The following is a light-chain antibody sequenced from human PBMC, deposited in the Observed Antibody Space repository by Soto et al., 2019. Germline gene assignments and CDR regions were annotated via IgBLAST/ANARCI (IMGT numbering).Light chain of an antibody. CDR3: QQYGSSPLT. Sequence: EIVLTQSPGTLSLSPGERATLSCRASQSVSSSYLVWYQQKQGQAPRLLINGASIRTTGIPDRFSGSGSGTDFTLTISRLEPEDFAVYFCQQYGSSPLTFGGGTKVEIK. J-gene: IGKJ4*01. CDR1: QSVSSSY. CDR2: GAS. V-gene: IGKV3-20*01.